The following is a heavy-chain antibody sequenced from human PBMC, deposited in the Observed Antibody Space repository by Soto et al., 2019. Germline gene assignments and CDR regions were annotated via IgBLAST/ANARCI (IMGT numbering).Heavy chain of an antibody. CDR3: ARLIIVGATTAYYYGIDV. CDR2: INHSGST. Sequence: SETLSLTCAVYGGSFSGYYWSWIRQPPGKGLEWIGEINHSGSTNYNPSLKSRVTISVDRSKNQFSLKLSSVTAADTAVYYCARLIIVGATTAYYYGIDVWGQGTTVTVSS. J-gene: IGHJ6*02. CDR1: GGSFSGYY. V-gene: IGHV4-34*01. D-gene: IGHD1-26*01.